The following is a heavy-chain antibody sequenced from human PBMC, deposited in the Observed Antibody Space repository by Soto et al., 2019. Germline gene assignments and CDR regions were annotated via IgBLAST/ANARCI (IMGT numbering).Heavy chain of an antibody. J-gene: IGHJ4*02. D-gene: IGHD6-6*01. CDR3: ARLTSYSSSTILDY. CDR2: IYTSGST. V-gene: IGHV4-4*07. Sequence: KASETLSLTCTVSGGSISSYYWSWIRQPAGKGLEWIGRIYTSGSTNYNPSLKSRVTMSVDTSKNQFSLKLSSVTAADTAVYYCARLTSYSSSTILDYWGQGTLVTVSS. CDR1: GGSISSYY.